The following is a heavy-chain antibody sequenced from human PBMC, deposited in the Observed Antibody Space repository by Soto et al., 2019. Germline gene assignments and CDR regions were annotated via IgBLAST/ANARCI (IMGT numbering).Heavy chain of an antibody. J-gene: IGHJ6*02. V-gene: IGHV5-51*01. D-gene: IGHD3-16*01. CDR3: ATQGFSKQYLYAADV. CDR1: GYSFTSYW. Sequence: XGSLTISFRGPGYSFTSYWIGWVRQTPGKGLEWMGGILPDDADNRYSPSFDGPVTISADRSTTTALLNLRSLQASDTATYFCATQGFSKQYLYAADVWRQGTKVTVS. CDR2: ILPDDADN.